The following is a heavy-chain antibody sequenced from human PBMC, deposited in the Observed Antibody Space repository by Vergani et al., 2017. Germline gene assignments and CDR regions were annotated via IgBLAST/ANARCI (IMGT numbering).Heavy chain of an antibody. CDR2: IWYDGSNK. V-gene: IGHV3-33*01. CDR1: GFTFSSYG. Sequence: QVQLVESGGGVVQPGRSLRLSCAASGFTFSSYGMHWVRQAPGKGLEWVAVIWYDGSNKYYADSVKVRFTISRDNSKNTLYLQMNSLRAEDTAVYYCARDHEQWLGGQVDYWGQGTLVTVSS. CDR3: ARDHEQWLGGQVDY. D-gene: IGHD6-19*01. J-gene: IGHJ4*02.